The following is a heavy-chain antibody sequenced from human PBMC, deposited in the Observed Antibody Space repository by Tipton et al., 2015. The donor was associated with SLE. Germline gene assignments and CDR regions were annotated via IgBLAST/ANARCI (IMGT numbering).Heavy chain of an antibody. J-gene: IGHJ6*02. CDR3: ARDGSGDYYGMDV. V-gene: IGHV3-74*01. CDR2: INPDGSWT. D-gene: IGHD2-15*01. CDR1: GFTFSTYW. Sequence: SLRLSCAASGFTFSTYWMHWVRQAPGKGLTWVSRINPDGSWTNYADPVKGRFTISRDNAKNSVYLQMNSLRAEDTAVYYCARDGSGDYYGMDVWGQGTTVTVSS.